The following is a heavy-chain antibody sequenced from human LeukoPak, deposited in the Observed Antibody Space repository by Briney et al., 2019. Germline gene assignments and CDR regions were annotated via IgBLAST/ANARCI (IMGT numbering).Heavy chain of an antibody. CDR3: ARPGIGEEFPFDY. J-gene: IGHJ4*02. CDR2: ICYSGST. Sequence: ETLSLTCTVSGGSISSSSYYWGWIRQPPGKGLEWIGSICYSGSTYYNPSLKSRVTISVDTSKNQFSLKLSSVTAADTAVYYRARPGIGEEFPFDYWGQGTLVTVSS. D-gene: IGHD3-10*01. CDR1: GGSISSSSYY. V-gene: IGHV4-39*01.